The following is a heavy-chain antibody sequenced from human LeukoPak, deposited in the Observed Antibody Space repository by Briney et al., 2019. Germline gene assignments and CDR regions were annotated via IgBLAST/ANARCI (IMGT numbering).Heavy chain of an antibody. CDR1: GYTFTGYY. J-gene: IGHJ4*02. D-gene: IGHD1-26*01. CDR3: ARALSIVGATNY. CDR2: INPNSGGT. V-gene: IGHV1-2*02. Sequence: ASVKVSCKASGYTFTGYYMHWVRQAPGQGLEWMGWINPNSGGTNYAQKFQGRVTMTRDTSISTAYMELNRLRSDDTAVYYCARALSIVGATNYWGQGTLVTVSS.